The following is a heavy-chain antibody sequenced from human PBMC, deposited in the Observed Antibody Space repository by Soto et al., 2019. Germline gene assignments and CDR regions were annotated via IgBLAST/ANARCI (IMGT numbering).Heavy chain of an antibody. V-gene: IGHV4-59*08. J-gene: IGHJ4*02. D-gene: IGHD5-12*01. CDR2: MYYSGST. Sequence: SETLSLTCTVSGGSISSYYWSWIRQPPGKGLEWIGYMYYSGSTYYNPPLKSRVTVSVDTSKNQFSLKLSSVTAADTAVYYCARHSGYTYFDYWGQGTLVTVLL. CDR3: ARHSGYTYFDY. CDR1: GGSISSYY.